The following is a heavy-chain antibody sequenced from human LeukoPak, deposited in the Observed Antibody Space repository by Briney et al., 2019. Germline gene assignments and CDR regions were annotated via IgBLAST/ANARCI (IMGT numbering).Heavy chain of an antibody. D-gene: IGHD3-10*01. Sequence: GGSLRLSCAASGFTFSSYAMSWVRQAPGKGLEWVAVISYDGSNKYYADSVKGRFAMSRDNSKNTLYLQMNSLRAEDTAVYYCASGFGYWGQGTLVTVSS. J-gene: IGHJ4*02. CDR1: GFTFSSYA. CDR2: ISYDGSNK. V-gene: IGHV3-30*03. CDR3: ASGFGY.